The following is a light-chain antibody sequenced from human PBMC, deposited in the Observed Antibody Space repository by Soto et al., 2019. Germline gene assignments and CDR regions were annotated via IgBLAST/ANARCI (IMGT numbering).Light chain of an antibody. CDR3: SSYAGSNNV. V-gene: IGLV2-8*01. J-gene: IGLJ1*01. CDR1: SSDVGGYNY. CDR2: EVS. Sequence: QSVLTQPPCASVSPGQSVTISCTGTSSDVGGYNYVSWYQQHPGKAPKLMIYEVSKRPSGVPDRFSGSKSGNTASLTVSGLQAEDEADYYCSSYAGSNNVFGTGTKSPS.